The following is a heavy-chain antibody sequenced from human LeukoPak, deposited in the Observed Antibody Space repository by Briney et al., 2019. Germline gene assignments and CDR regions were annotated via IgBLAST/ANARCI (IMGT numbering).Heavy chain of an antibody. CDR3: AMGAIVATIDY. CDR1: GLTVSSNY. Sequence: GGSLRLSCAASGLTVSSNYMSWVRQAPGKGLEWVLLIYSGSSTYYADSVKGRFTISRDESKNTLYLQMSSLRVEDTAVYYCAMGAIVATIDYWGQGTLVTVSS. V-gene: IGHV3-66*01. J-gene: IGHJ4*02. D-gene: IGHD5-12*01. CDR2: IYSGSST.